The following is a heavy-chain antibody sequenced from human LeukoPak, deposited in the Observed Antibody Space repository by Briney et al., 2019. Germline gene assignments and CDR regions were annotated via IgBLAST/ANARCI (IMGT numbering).Heavy chain of an antibody. CDR1: GFTVSSNY. CDR2: IYSGGST. Sequence: SGGSLRLSCAASGFTVSSNYMSWVRQAPGKGLEWVSVIYSGGSTYYADSVKGRFTISRDNSKNTLYLQMNSLRAEDTAVYYCARLVVVAATWFDPWGQGTLVTVSS. V-gene: IGHV3-66*04. CDR3: ARLVVVAATWFDP. D-gene: IGHD2-15*01. J-gene: IGHJ5*02.